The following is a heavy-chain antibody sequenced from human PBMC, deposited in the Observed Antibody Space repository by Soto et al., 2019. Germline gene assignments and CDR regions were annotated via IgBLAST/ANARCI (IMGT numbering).Heavy chain of an antibody. CDR3: ARDPASSTSWYYYYYYMDV. CDR2: IKQDGSKK. Sequence: GGSLRLSCAASGFPFSSYWMSWVRQAPGKGLEWVANIKQDGSKKYYVDSVKGRFTISRDNAKNSLYLQMNSLRAEDTAVYYCARDPASSTSWYYYYYYMDVWGKGTTVTVSS. J-gene: IGHJ6*03. D-gene: IGHD2-2*01. V-gene: IGHV3-7*01. CDR1: GFPFSSYW.